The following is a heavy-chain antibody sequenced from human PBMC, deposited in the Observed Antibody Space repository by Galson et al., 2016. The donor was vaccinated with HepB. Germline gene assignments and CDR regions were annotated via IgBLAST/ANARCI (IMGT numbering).Heavy chain of an antibody. Sequence: LSLTCAVYGGSFSGYYWSWIRQSPGKGLEWIGEINHRGSTNYNPSLKNRLTISVDTSKNQISLKLSFVTAADTAVYYCARGEFRLVRLRVFDIWGQGTMVTVSS. CDR3: ARGEFRLVRLRVFDI. CDR2: INHRGST. J-gene: IGHJ3*02. D-gene: IGHD3-16*01. V-gene: IGHV4-34*01. CDR1: GGSFSGYY.